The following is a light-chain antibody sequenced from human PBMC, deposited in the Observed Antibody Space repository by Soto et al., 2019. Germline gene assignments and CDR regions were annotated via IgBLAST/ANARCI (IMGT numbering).Light chain of an antibody. V-gene: IGKV3-11*01. CDR2: DAS. CDR1: QSVNSY. CDR3: EHRNNWIT. Sequence: EIVLTQSPATLSLSPGERATLSCRASQSVNSYLAWCQQKPGQAPRLLIYDASYRATGIPARFSGSGSGTAFTLSVVTVEPDEFAVYNCEHRNNWITLGQGTRVENK. J-gene: IGKJ5*01.